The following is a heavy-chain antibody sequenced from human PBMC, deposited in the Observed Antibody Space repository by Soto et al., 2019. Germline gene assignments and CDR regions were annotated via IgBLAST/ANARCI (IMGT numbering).Heavy chain of an antibody. V-gene: IGHV1-69*13. CDR1: GGTFSSYA. CDR2: IIPIFGTA. J-gene: IGHJ4*02. Sequence: GASVKVSCKATGGTFSSYAISWVRQAPGQGLEWMGGIIPIFGTANYAQKFQGRVTITADESTSTAYMELSSLRSEDTAVYYCAREGVGLQYDYWGQGTLVTVSS. CDR3: AREGVGLQYDY. D-gene: IGHD5-12*01.